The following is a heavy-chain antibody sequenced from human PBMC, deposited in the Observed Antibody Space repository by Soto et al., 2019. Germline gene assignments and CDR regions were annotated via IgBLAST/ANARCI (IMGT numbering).Heavy chain of an antibody. Sequence: QVQLVQSGAEVKKPGSSVKVSCKASGGTFSSYAISWVRQAPGQGLEWMGGIIPIFGTANYAQKFQGRVTITADESTSTAYMELSSLRSEDTAVYYCARDRRVRDYGWGSYLPGRDYYYGMDVWGQGTTVTVSS. V-gene: IGHV1-69*12. D-gene: IGHD3-16*02. CDR2: IIPIFGTA. CDR1: GGTFSSYA. CDR3: ARDRRVRDYGWGSYLPGRDYYYGMDV. J-gene: IGHJ6*02.